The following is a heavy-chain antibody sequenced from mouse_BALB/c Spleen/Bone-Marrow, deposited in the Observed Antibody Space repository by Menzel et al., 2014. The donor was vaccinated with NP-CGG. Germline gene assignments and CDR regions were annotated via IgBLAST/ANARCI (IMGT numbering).Heavy chain of an antibody. CDR2: IDPAIFT. J-gene: IGHJ1*01. CDR1: VFNIKDTY. D-gene: IGHD2-14*01. V-gene: IGHV14-3*02. CDR3: ANYRYGWYFDV. Sequence: EVQLQQSGAELVKPGASVKLSCTASVFNIKDTYLHWVKQRPEQGLDWIGRIDPAIFTKYDPKFQGKATITADTSSNTTYLHLSSLPSEDAAVYYCANYRYGWYFDVWGAGTTVTVSS.